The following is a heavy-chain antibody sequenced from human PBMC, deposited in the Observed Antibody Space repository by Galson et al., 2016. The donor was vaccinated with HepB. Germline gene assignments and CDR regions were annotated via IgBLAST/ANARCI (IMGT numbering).Heavy chain of an antibody. D-gene: IGHD5-18*01. CDR2: INSSVTT. CDR1: GGPISSASYF. CDR3: ATRHSTDYSDY. V-gene: IGHV4-39*01. J-gene: IGHJ4*02. Sequence: ETLSLTCTVSGGPISSASYFWGWNRQPPGKGLEWMGTINSSVTTYYNSSLTSRVTVSIDTSKNQFSLHLSSVTAAGTAVYFCATRHSTDYSDYWGQGTRVTVSS.